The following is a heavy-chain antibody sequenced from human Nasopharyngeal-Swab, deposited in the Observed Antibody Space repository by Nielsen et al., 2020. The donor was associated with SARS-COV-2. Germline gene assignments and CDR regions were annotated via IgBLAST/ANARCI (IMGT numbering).Heavy chain of an antibody. CDR2: ISGSGGST. J-gene: IGHJ6*03. Sequence: VRQAPGKGLEWVSAISGSGGSTYYADSVKGRFTISRDNSKNTLYLQMNSLRAEDTAVYYCAKTLGQQLGYYYYYYMDVWGKGTTVTVSS. V-gene: IGHV3-23*01. D-gene: IGHD6-13*01. CDR3: AKTLGQQLGYYYYYYMDV.